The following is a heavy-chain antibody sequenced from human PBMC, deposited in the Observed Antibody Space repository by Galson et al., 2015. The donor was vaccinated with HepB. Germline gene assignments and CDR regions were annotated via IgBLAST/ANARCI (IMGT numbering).Heavy chain of an antibody. CDR2: IYTSGST. Sequence: TLSLTCTVSGGSISSGSYYWSWIRQPAGKGLEWIGCIYTSGSTNYNPSLKSRVTMSVDTSKNQFSLKLSSVTAADTAVYYCAGPDDYGDYGPLFDIWGQGTMVTVSS. J-gene: IGHJ3*02. V-gene: IGHV4-61*02. D-gene: IGHD4-17*01. CDR3: AGPDDYGDYGPLFDI. CDR1: GGSISSGSYY.